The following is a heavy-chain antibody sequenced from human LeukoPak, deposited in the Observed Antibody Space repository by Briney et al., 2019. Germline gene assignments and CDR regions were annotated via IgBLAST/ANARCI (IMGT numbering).Heavy chain of an antibody. CDR2: INPDSGST. V-gene: IGHV1-2*02. CDR3: AREISYRV. CDR1: GYTFTDYY. D-gene: IGHD1-14*01. Sequence: GASVNVSCKASGYTFTDYYTHWVRQAPGQGLEWMGWINPDSGSTSYEQKFKGRVTMTRATSISTAYIELSRLTSDDTAVYYCAREISYRVWGQGTLVTVYS. J-gene: IGHJ4*02.